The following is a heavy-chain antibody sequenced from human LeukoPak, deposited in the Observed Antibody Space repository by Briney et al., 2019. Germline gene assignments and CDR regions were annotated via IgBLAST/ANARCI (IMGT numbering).Heavy chain of an antibody. Sequence: GGSLRLSCAASGFTFSSYWMHWVRQAPGKGLEWVANIKQDGSEKYYVDSVKGRFTISRDNAKNSLYLQMNSLRAEDTAVYYCAREILTGYYPFDYWGQGTLVTVSS. D-gene: IGHD3-9*01. J-gene: IGHJ4*02. CDR1: GFTFSSYW. CDR3: AREILTGYYPFDY. CDR2: IKQDGSEK. V-gene: IGHV3-7*01.